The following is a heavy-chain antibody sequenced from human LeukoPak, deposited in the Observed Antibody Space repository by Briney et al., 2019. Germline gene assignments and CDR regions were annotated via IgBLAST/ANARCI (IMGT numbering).Heavy chain of an antibody. CDR2: ISYDGSNK. CDR1: GFTFSSYG. CDR3: AKDLWFGELYYFDY. V-gene: IGHV3-30*18. Sequence: GGSLRLSCAASGFTFSSYGMHWVRQAPGKGLEWVAVISYDGSNKYYADSVKGRFTISRDNSKNTLYLQMNSLRAEDTAVYYCAKDLWFGELYYFDYWGQGTLVTVSS. J-gene: IGHJ4*02. D-gene: IGHD3-10*01.